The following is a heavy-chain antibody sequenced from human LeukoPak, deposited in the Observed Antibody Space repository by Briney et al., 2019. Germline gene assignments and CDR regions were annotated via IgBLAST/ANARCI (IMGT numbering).Heavy chain of an antibody. V-gene: IGHV4-38-2*02. D-gene: IGHD1-26*01. Sequence: SETLSLTCTVSGYSISSGYYWGWIRQPPGKGLEWIGSIYHSGSTYYNPSLKSRVTISVDTSKNQFSLKLSSVTAADTAVYYCARGAKVGATGYYFDYWGQGTLVTVSS. CDR3: ARGAKVGATGYYFDY. CDR2: IYHSGST. J-gene: IGHJ4*02. CDR1: GYSISSGYY.